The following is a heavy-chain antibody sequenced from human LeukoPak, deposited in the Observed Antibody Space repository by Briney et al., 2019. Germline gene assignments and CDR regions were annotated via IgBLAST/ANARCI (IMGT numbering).Heavy chain of an antibody. V-gene: IGHV3-23*01. D-gene: IGHD3-16*01. CDR3: AKAPVWAARYYFDY. Sequence: GGSLRLSCAASGFRFSFHGMSWVRQSPGKGLEWVSIISGSGGSTYYADSVKGRFTISRDNSKNTLYLQMNSLRAEDTAVYYCAKAPVWAARYYFDYWGQGTLVTVSS. J-gene: IGHJ4*02. CDR2: ISGSGGST. CDR1: GFRFSFHG.